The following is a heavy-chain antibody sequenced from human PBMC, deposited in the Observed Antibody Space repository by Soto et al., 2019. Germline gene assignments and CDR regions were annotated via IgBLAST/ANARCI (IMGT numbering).Heavy chain of an antibody. CDR1: GYTFTGYY. D-gene: IGHD6-13*01. V-gene: IGHV1-2*02. CDR3: ARLEQQHGDY. CDR2: INPNSGGT. J-gene: IGHJ4*02. Sequence: ASVKVSCKASGYTFTGYYMHWVRQAPGQGLEWMGWINPNSGGTNYAQKFQGRVTMTRDTSTSRVYMELSSLRSEDTAVYYCARLEQQHGDYWGQGTLVTVSS.